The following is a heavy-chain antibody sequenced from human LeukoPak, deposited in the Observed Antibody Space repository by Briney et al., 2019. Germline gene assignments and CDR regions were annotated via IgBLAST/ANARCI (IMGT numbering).Heavy chain of an antibody. CDR1: GFTFSSFA. Sequence: SGGSLRLSCAASGFTFSSFAMTWVRQAPGKGLEWVSYISSSGSTIYYADSVKGRFTISRDNAKNSLYLQMNSLRAEDTAVYYCARRQLLGFHYYGMDVWGQGTTVTVSS. D-gene: IGHD1-26*01. CDR3: ARRQLLGFHYYGMDV. CDR2: ISSSGSTI. V-gene: IGHV3-48*04. J-gene: IGHJ6*02.